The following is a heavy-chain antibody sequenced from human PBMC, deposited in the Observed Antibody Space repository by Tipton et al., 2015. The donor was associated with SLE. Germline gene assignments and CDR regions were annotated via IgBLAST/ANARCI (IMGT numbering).Heavy chain of an antibody. Sequence: QLVQSGPEVKKPGASVKVSCKSSGYTFSGNYIHWVRRAPGRGLEWVGWINPRSGGTNYAQKFQGRVTMTRDTSISTAYLELSNLRSDDTAVYYCVRSATGWYYFDFWGHGTLVNVAS. CDR1: GYTFSGNY. CDR3: VRSATGWYYFDF. J-gene: IGHJ4*01. V-gene: IGHV1-2*02. CDR2: INPRSGGT. D-gene: IGHD6-19*01.